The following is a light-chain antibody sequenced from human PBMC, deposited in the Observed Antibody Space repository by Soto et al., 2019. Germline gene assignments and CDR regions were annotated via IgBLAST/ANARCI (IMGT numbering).Light chain of an antibody. CDR3: HQISTIPWA. CDR2: WAS. CDR1: HSLLYSADNKTY. J-gene: IGKJ1*01. Sequence: DIVMTQSPESLAVSLGQRATIKCESSHSLLYSADNKTYLAWYQQKPGLPPQLLIYWASTRESGVPDRFSGSGSGTDFTLTISSLQAEDVAVYYCHQISTIPWAFGQGTKVDIK. V-gene: IGKV4-1*01.